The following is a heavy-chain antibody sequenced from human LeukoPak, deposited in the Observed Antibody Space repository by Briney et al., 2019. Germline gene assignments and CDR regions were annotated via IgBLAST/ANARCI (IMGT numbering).Heavy chain of an antibody. D-gene: IGHD3-22*01. CDR1: GDSISSSSYY. J-gene: IGHJ5*02. Sequence: SETLSLTCTVSGDSISSSSYYWGWIRQPPGKGLEWIGNIYSSGSTNYNPSFKSRVTISVDTSKNQFSLKLSSVTAADTAVYYRAKDSDPRDYYDSSGYPNWFDPWGQGTLVTVSS. V-gene: IGHV4-39*02. CDR3: AKDSDPRDYYDSSGYPNWFDP. CDR2: IYSSGST.